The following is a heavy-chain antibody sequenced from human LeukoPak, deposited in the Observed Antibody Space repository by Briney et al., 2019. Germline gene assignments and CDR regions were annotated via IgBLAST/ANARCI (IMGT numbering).Heavy chain of an antibody. J-gene: IGHJ4*02. Sequence: GGSLRLSCAASGFTFSSYAMSWVRQAPGKGLEWVSVISGSSDRAYYADSVEGRFTLSRDNSRNTMYLQMNSLRADDTAVYYCAKDHIGTLSYDILSAFASWGQGTLVTVSS. CDR3: AKDHIGTLSYDILSAFAS. CDR1: GFTFSSYA. D-gene: IGHD3-9*01. CDR2: ISGSSDRA. V-gene: IGHV3-23*01.